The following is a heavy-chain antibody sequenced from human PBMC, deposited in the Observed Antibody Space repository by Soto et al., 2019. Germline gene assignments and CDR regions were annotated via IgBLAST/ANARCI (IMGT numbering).Heavy chain of an antibody. CDR2: MTATGVSI. Sequence: EVQLLESGGGLVQSGGSLRLSCVASGFSFRGYAMSWVRQAPGKGLVWVSAMTATGVSIFYADSVRGRFTISRDNSKNTLYLQMSSLRAEDTATYYCAKDSIPYSSSYDLDHWGRGALVTVSS. CDR3: AKDSIPYSSSYDLDH. V-gene: IGHV3-23*01. CDR1: GFSFRGYA. D-gene: IGHD6-6*01. J-gene: IGHJ4*02.